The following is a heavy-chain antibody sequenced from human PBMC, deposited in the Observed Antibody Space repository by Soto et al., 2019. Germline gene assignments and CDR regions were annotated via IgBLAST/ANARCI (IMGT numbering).Heavy chain of an antibody. Sequence: GGSLRLSCSASGFTFSRYAMHWVRQAPGKGLEYVSAINYNGANTYYADSVKGRFTISRDNSKYTLYLQMSSLRPEDAGIYYCVTWGGVEARAFDNWGQGTLVTVSS. CDR1: GFTFSRYA. D-gene: IGHD2-15*01. CDR3: VTWGGVEARAFDN. J-gene: IGHJ4*01. CDR2: INYNGANT. V-gene: IGHV3-64D*06.